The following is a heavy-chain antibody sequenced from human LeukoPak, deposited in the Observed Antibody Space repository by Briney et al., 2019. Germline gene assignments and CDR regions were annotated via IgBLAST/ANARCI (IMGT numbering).Heavy chain of an antibody. J-gene: IGHJ6*03. CDR2: ICSGGST. CDR3: ARHGTITMVRGRLRYYYMDV. CDR1: GFTVSSNY. D-gene: IGHD3-10*01. Sequence: GGSLRLSCAASGFTVSSNYMSWVRQAPGKGLEWVSVICSGGSTYYADSVKGRFTISRDNSKNTLYLQMNSLRAEDTAVYYCARHGTITMVRGRLRYYYMDVWGKGATVTISS. V-gene: IGHV3-53*01.